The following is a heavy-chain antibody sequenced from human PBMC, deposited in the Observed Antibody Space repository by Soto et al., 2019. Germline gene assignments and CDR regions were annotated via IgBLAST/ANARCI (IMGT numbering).Heavy chain of an antibody. D-gene: IGHD3-3*01. CDR1: GYTFTGYY. Sequence: ASVKVSCKASGYTFTGYYMHWVRQAPGQGLEWMGWINPNSGGTNYAQKFQGRVTMTRDTSISTAYMELSRLRSDDTAVYYCARGQIFGVVIYNWFDPWGQGTLVTVSS. CDR3: ARGQIFGVVIYNWFDP. V-gene: IGHV1-2*02. CDR2: INPNSGGT. J-gene: IGHJ5*02.